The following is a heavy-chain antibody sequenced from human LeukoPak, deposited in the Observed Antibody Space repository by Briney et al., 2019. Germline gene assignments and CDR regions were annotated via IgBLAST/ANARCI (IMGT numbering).Heavy chain of an antibody. CDR2: ISSSSSYK. CDR1: GFTFSSYS. V-gene: IGHV3-21*01. D-gene: IGHD3-9*01. J-gene: IGHJ4*02. Sequence: GGSLRLSCAASGFTFSSYSMNWVRQAPGKGLEWVSSISSSSSYKYYADSVKGRFTISRDNAKNSLYLQMNSLRAEDTAVYYCARDTGVRYFDWLPLDYWGQGTLVTVSS. CDR3: ARDTGVRYFDWLPLDY.